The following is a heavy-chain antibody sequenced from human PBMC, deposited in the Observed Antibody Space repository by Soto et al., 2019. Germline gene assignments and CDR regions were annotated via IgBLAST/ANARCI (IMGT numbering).Heavy chain of an antibody. CDR2: IYHSGST. D-gene: IGHD3-3*01. CDR3: ARDQDTYYDFWSGYSDYYYGMDV. CDR1: VGSISSSNW. Sequence: SETLSLTCAISVGSISSSNWWSWVRQPPVKGLEWIGEIYHSGSTNYNPSLNSRVTISVDKCKNQFSLKLSSVTAADTAVYYCARDQDTYYDFWSGYSDYYYGMDVWGQGTTVTV. J-gene: IGHJ6*02. V-gene: IGHV4-4*02.